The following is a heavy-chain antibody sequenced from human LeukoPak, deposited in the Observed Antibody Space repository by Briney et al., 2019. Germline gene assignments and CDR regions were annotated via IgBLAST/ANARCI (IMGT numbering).Heavy chain of an antibody. D-gene: IGHD2-2*02. CDR2: ISGSGDST. Sequence: GESLRLSCAASGFTFSNYAMSWVRQAPGKGLEWVSSISGSGDSTYYADSVKGRFAISRDKSRSTLSLQMNSLRAEDTAVYFCAKSDCGAASCYTAETWGQGTLVTVSS. CDR1: GFTFSNYA. J-gene: IGHJ4*02. CDR3: AKSDCGAASCYTAET. V-gene: IGHV3-23*01.